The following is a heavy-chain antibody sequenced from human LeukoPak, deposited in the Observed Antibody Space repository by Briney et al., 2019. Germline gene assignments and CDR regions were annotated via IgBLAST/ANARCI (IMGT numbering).Heavy chain of an antibody. J-gene: IGHJ4*02. V-gene: IGHV1-69*04. CDR2: IIPILGIA. CDR3: ARGSGYSYADIDY. Sequence: SVKVSCKASGYTFTSYGISWVRQAPGQGLEWMGRIIPILGIANYAQKFQGRVTITADKSTSTAYMELSSLRSEDTAVYYCARGSGYSYADIDYWGQGTLVTVSS. CDR1: GYTFTSYG. D-gene: IGHD5-18*01.